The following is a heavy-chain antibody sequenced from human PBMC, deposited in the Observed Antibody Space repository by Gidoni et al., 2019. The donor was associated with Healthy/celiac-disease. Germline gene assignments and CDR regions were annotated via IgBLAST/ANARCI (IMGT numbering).Heavy chain of an antibody. D-gene: IGHD2-15*01. V-gene: IGHV1-18*01. CDR1: GYTFTSYG. CDR2: ISANNCNT. CDR3: AGDGGGYCSGGSCYSGWFDP. J-gene: IGHJ5*02. Sequence: QVQLVPSGAEVKKPGASVTVSCKASGYTFTSYGISWGQPATGKGLEWMGWISANNCNTNYAQKLQGRVTMTTDTATSTAYMELRSLRSDDTSVYYCAGDGGGYCSGGSCYSGWFDPWGQGTLVTVSS.